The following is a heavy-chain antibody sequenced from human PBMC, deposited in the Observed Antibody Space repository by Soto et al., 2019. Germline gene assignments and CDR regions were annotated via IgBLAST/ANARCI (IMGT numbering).Heavy chain of an antibody. CDR1: GGSLSQYY. Sequence: SETLSLTCTVSGGSLSQYYWSWTRQSPGNTLEWIGYIYYSGSTNYNPSLKSRVTISVDTSKNQFSLKLSSVTAADTAVYYCASNTRGGAAYYYYGMDVWGQGTTVTVSS. V-gene: IGHV4-59*01. J-gene: IGHJ6*02. CDR3: ASNTRGGAAYYYYGMDV. D-gene: IGHD3-10*01. CDR2: IYYSGST.